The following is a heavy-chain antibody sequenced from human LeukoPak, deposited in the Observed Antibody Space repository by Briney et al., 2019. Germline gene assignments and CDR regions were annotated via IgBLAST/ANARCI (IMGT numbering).Heavy chain of an antibody. CDR3: AKERVPDNYHYYYMDV. CDR1: GFTFSSYA. D-gene: IGHD3-10*02. Sequence: PGGSLRLSCAASGFTFSSYAMSWVRQAPGKGLEWVSAISGSGGSTYYADSVKGRFTISRDNSKNTLYLQMNSLRAEDTAVYYCAKERVPDNYHYYYMDVWGKGTTVTVSS. CDR2: ISGSGGST. J-gene: IGHJ6*03. V-gene: IGHV3-23*01.